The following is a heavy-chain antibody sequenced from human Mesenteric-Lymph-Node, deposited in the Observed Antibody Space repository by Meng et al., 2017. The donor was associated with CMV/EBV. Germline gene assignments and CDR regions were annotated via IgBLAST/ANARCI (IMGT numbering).Heavy chain of an antibody. CDR3: ARDRCSGDSCYFDYFDY. CDR1: GGSISSYY. D-gene: IGHD2-15*01. CDR2: IYYGGRT. Sequence: SETLSLTCTVSGGSISSYYWSWIRQPPGKGLEWIGYIYYGGRTNYNPSLKSRVTISVDTSKNQFSLNLSSVTTADTAIYYCARDRCSGDSCYFDYFDYWGQGALVTVSS. V-gene: IGHV4-59*01. J-gene: IGHJ4*02.